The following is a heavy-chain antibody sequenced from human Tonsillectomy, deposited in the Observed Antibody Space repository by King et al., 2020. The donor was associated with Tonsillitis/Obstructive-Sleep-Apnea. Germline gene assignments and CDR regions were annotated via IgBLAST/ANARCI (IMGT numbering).Heavy chain of an antibody. V-gene: IGHV3-11*05. Sequence: QLVQSGGGLVKPGGSLRLSCAASGFTFSDYYMSWIRQAPGKGVEWVSYISSSSSDTNYADFVKGRFTISRDNAKNSMYLQMNSLRAEDTAVYYCAGGWSGYYGSYYFDYWGQGTLVTVSS. CDR1: GFTFSDYY. J-gene: IGHJ4*02. D-gene: IGHD3-3*01. CDR2: ISSSSSDT. CDR3: AGGWSGYYGSYYFDY.